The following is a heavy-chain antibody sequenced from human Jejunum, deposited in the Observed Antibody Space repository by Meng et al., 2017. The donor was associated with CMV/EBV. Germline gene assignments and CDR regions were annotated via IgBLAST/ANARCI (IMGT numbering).Heavy chain of an antibody. CDR3: ARGLPNYYYYGMDV. D-gene: IGHD4-11*01. Sequence: SVTNNNAAWNWIRQSPSRCLEWLGRTFHRSKWYNDYAVSVKSRITISPDTSKNQFSLHLNSVTPEDTAVYYCARGLPNYYYYGMDVWGQGTTVTVSS. V-gene: IGHV6-1*01. J-gene: IGHJ6*02. CDR1: SVTNNNAA. CDR2: TFHRSKWYN.